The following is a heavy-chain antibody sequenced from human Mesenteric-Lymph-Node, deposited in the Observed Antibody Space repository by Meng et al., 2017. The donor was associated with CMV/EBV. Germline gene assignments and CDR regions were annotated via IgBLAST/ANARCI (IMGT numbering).Heavy chain of an antibody. CDR2: IKPDGSNV. Sequence: GESLKISCAASGFIFSDYYMTWVRQAPGKGLEWVANIKPDGSNVYYMDSVKGRFTISRDNAKNSLYLQMNSLRAEDTAVFYCARWNYDSGTYCIDYWGQGTLVTVSS. D-gene: IGHD3-10*01. CDR3: ARWNYDSGTYCIDY. V-gene: IGHV3-7*01. CDR1: GFIFSDYY. J-gene: IGHJ4*02.